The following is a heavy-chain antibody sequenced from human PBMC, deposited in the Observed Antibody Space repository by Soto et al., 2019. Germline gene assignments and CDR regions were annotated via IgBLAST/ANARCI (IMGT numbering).Heavy chain of an antibody. CDR3: ASGVHLAPDY. J-gene: IGHJ4*02. CDR2: IYYSGST. D-gene: IGHD3-10*01. Sequence: QVQLQESGPGLVKPSQTLSLTCTVSGGSVSSGGYYWTWIRQHPGKGLEWIGYIYYSGSTYYNPSLKSRVSISADTSKNQFSLKLSSVTAADTAVYYCASGVHLAPDYWGQGPLVTVSS. V-gene: IGHV4-31*03. CDR1: GGSVSSGGYY.